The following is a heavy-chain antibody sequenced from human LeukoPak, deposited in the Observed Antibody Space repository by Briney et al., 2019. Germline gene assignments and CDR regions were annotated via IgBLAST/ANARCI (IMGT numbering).Heavy chain of an antibody. V-gene: IGHV4-39*07. Sequence: PSETLSLTCTVSGGPISTNSYYWGWIRQTPGKGLEWVGSIYYTGITYLNPSLKSRVSISVDTSKNRFSLKLSAVTAADTAVYFCARGHLSSTRNYYLDFWGQGTLVTVSS. CDR3: ARGHLSSTRNYYLDF. CDR1: GGPISTNSYY. D-gene: IGHD1/OR15-1a*01. CDR2: IYYTGIT. J-gene: IGHJ4*02.